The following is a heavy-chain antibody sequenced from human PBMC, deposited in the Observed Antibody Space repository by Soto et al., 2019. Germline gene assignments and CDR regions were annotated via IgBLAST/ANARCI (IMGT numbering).Heavy chain of an antibody. J-gene: IGHJ3*02. CDR2: ISGSGGST. Sequence: PGGSLRLSCAASGFTFSGDAMSWVRQAPGTGLEWVSGISGSGGSTDYADSVKGRCTISRDNSKNTLYLQMNSLRAEDTAVYYCAKDPRPQTPFDIWGQGTMVTVSS. CDR3: AKDPRPQTPFDI. V-gene: IGHV3-23*01. CDR1: GFTFSGDA.